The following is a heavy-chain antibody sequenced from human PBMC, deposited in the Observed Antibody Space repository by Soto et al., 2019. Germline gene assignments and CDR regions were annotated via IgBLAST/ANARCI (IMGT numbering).Heavy chain of an antibody. V-gene: IGHV3-30*18. CDR2: ISYDGSNK. CDR3: AKEGGRKMAFDY. CDR1: GFTFSSYG. Sequence: QVQLVESGGGVVQPGRSLRLSCAASGFTFSSYGMHWVRQAPGKGLEWVAVISYDGSNKYYADSVKGRFTISRDNSKNTLYLQMNSLRAEDTAVYYCAKEGGRKMAFDYWGQGTLVTVSS. J-gene: IGHJ4*02.